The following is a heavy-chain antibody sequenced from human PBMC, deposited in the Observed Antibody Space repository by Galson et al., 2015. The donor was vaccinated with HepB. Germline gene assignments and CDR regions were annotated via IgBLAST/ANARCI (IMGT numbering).Heavy chain of an antibody. CDR3: ARAEKTRYDFWSGYYYYYYMDV. Sequence: SVKVSCKAPGYTFTSYAMNWVRQAPGQGLEWMGWINTNTGNPTYAQGFTGRFVFSLDTSVSTAYLQISSLKAEDTAVYYCARAEKTRYDFWSGYYYYYYMDVWGKGTTVTVSS. D-gene: IGHD3-3*01. CDR1: GYTFTSYA. V-gene: IGHV7-4-1*02. CDR2: INTNTGNP. J-gene: IGHJ6*03.